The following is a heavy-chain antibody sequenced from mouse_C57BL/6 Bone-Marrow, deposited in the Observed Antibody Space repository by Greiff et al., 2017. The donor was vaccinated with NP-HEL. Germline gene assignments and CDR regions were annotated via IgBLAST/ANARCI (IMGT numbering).Heavy chain of an antibody. J-gene: IGHJ2*01. Sequence: EVQGVESGGDLVKPGGSLKLSCAASGFTFSSYGMSWVRQTPDKRLEWVATISSGGSYTYYPDSVKGRFTISRDNAKNTLYLQMSSLKSEDTAMYYCARQGPYYYGSSYPDYWGQGTTLTVSS. CDR3: ARQGPYYYGSSYPDY. D-gene: IGHD1-1*01. CDR2: ISSGGSYT. V-gene: IGHV5-6*01. CDR1: GFTFSSYG.